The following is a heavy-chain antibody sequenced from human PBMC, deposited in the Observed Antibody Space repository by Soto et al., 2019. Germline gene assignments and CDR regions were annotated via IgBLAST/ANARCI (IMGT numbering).Heavy chain of an antibody. CDR3: ARVAAGASRPFDY. J-gene: IGHJ4*02. V-gene: IGHV4-30-4*01. D-gene: IGHD6-13*01. CDR1: GASVSSADHY. CDR2: IYYSGTS. Sequence: NPSETLSLTCTVSGASVSSADHYWSWIRRPPGKGLEWIGYIYYSGTSLSNPSLESRVTMSVDTSTNHFFLKLNSVTAADTAVYYCARVAAGASRPFDYWGQGTLVTVSS.